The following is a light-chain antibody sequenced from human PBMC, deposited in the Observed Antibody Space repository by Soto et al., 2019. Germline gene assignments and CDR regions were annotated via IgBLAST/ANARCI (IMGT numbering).Light chain of an antibody. Sequence: IQLTQSPSSLSASVGDRVAITCRASEGISSYLAWYQEKPGKVPKLLIDTASTLQNGVQSRFSGSGSGTDFTLTISSLQSEDCATYYCLQLKRYPLTFGGGTRVEIK. V-gene: IGKV1-9*01. CDR1: EGISSY. J-gene: IGKJ4*01. CDR3: LQLKRYPLT. CDR2: TAS.